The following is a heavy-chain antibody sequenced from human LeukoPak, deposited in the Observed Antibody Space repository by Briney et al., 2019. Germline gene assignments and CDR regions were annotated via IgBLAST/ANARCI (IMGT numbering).Heavy chain of an antibody. V-gene: IGHV2-5*01. D-gene: IGHD1-1*01. J-gene: IGHJ4*02. CDR2: IYWNDKD. CDR3: AHLTTSAYYYDY. CDR1: GFSLSTSGVG. Sequence: SGPTLVKPTQTLTLTCAFSGFSLSTSGVGVGWIRQLPGKALEWLGHIYWNDKDYYNTFLRSRLTITKDTSENHVALTMTNMDPVDTATYYCAHLTTSAYYYDYWGQGTLVTVSS.